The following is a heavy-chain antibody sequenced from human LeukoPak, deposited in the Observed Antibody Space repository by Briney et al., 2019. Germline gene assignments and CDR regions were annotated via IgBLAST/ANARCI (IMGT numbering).Heavy chain of an antibody. J-gene: IGHJ5*02. V-gene: IGHV1-2*02. Sequence: ASVKVSCKASGYTFTGYYMHWVRQAPGQGLERMGWINPNSGGTNYAQKFQGRVTMTRDTSISTAYMELSRLRSDDTAVYYCARRCSSTNCYTSIPGFDPWGQGTLVTVSS. CDR1: GYTFTGYY. CDR2: INPNSGGT. CDR3: ARRCSSTNCYTSIPGFDP. D-gene: IGHD2-2*02.